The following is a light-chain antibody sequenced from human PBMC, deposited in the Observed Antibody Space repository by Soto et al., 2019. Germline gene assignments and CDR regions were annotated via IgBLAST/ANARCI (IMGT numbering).Light chain of an antibody. CDR3: QQANSFPLT. J-gene: IGKJ4*01. CDR1: QGISSW. Sequence: DIQMTQSPSSVSASVGDRVTMTCRASQGISSWLAWYQQKPGKAPKLLIYAASSLQSGVPSRFSGTASGTEFTLTISSLPPADFAPYFCQQANSFPLTFGGGTKVDIK. V-gene: IGKV1D-12*01. CDR2: AAS.